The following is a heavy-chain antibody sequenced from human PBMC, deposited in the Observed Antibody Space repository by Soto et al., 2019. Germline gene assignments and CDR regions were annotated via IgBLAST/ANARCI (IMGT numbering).Heavy chain of an antibody. J-gene: IGHJ6*02. CDR1: GFSLSNARMG. Sequence: VSGPTLVNPTETLTLTCTVSGFSLSNARMGVSWIRQPPGKALEWLAHIFSNDEKSYSTSLKSRLTISKDTSKSQVVLTMTNMDPVDTATYYCARHTLDCXGGSCYPTRYYYYGMGVWGQGTTVTVSS. CDR2: IFSNDEK. V-gene: IGHV2-26*01. CDR3: ARHTLDCXGGSCYPTRYYYYGMGV. D-gene: IGHD2-15*01.